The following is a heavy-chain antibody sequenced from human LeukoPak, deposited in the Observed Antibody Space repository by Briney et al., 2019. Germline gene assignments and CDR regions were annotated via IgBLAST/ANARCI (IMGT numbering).Heavy chain of an antibody. CDR1: GFTFSSYG. CDR3: AKDHIVLMVYATLRTQVFDY. D-gene: IGHD2-8*01. CDR2: ISYDGSNK. Sequence: PGGSLRLSCAASGFTFSSYGMHWVRQAPGKGLEWVAVISYDGSNKYYADSVKGRFTISRDNSKNTLYLQMNSLRAEDTAVYYCAKDHIVLMVYATLRTQVFDYWGQGTLVTVSS. J-gene: IGHJ4*02. V-gene: IGHV3-30*18.